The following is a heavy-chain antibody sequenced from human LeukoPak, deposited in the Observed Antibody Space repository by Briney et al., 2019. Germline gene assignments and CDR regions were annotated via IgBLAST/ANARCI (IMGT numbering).Heavy chain of an antibody. CDR2: FDPEDGET. CDR1: GYTLTELS. J-gene: IGHJ4*02. D-gene: IGHD2-2*01. CDR3: ARGGGWGYCSSTSCLDY. Sequence: ASVKVSCKVSGYTLTELSMHWVRQAPGKGLEWMGGFDPEDGETIYAQKFQGRVTMTEDTSTDTAYMELSSLRSEDTAVYYCARGGGWGYCSSTSCLDYWGQGTLVTVSS. V-gene: IGHV1-24*01.